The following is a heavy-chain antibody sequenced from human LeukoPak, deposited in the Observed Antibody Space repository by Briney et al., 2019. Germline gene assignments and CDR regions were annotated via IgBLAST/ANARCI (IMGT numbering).Heavy chain of an antibody. D-gene: IGHD5-12*01. Sequence: GESLKISCKGSGYSFSSQWIGWVRQMPGKGLEWMGIIYSGDSDTRYSPSFQGQVTISADKSIRTAYLQWSSLKASDTAMYYCVRWATISGYAAGDYWGQGTLVTVSS. CDR3: VRWATISGYAAGDY. J-gene: IGHJ4*02. CDR2: IYSGDSDT. CDR1: GYSFSSQW. V-gene: IGHV5-51*01.